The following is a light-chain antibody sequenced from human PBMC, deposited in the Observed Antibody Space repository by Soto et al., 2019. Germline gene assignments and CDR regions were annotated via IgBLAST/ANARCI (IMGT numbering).Light chain of an antibody. CDR2: GAS. Sequence: IVLTQSPGTLSLSPGEGATLSCRASQTISTTFLAWYQQKPGQAPRLLIYGASSRATGIPDRFSGGGSGTDFTLTISRLEPEDFAVYYCQFYDDSLPTWTFGHGTKVEI. CDR3: QFYDDSLPTWT. V-gene: IGKV3-20*01. J-gene: IGKJ1*01. CDR1: QTISTTF.